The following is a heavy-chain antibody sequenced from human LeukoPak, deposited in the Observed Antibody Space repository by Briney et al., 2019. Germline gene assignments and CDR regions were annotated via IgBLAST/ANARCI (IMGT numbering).Heavy chain of an antibody. CDR1: GFTFSSYW. V-gene: IGHV3-7*01. J-gene: IGHJ4*02. D-gene: IGHD3-3*01. Sequence: PGGSLRLSCAASGFTFSSYWMSWVRQAPGKGLEWVANIKQDGSEKYYVDSVKGRFTISRDNAKNSLYLQMNSLRAEDTAVYYCARVNFWSDYYFDYWGQGTLVTVSS. CDR3: ARVNFWSDYYFDY. CDR2: IKQDGSEK.